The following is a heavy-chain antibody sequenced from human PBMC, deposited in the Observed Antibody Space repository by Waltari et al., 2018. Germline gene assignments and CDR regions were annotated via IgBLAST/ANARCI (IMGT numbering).Heavy chain of an antibody. CDR2: INWSGSGV. CDR3: VRSSSRYNWNLAEGAFDI. D-gene: IGHD1-20*01. V-gene: IGHV3-9*01. CDR1: GFKFDDNA. Sequence: QLVDSGGGLVQPGMSLRLPCAVSGFKFDDNARHWVRQPPGKGLEWVSGINWSGSGVEYVDSVKGRFTISRDNDKNRLYLQMNSLRVDDTALYYCVRSSSRYNWNLAEGAFDIWGQGTLVTVSS. J-gene: IGHJ3*02.